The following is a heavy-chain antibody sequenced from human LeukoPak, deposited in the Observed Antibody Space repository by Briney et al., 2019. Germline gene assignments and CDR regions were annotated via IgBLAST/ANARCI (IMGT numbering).Heavy chain of an antibody. J-gene: IGHJ4*02. CDR1: GFTFTTYW. CDR2: IKEDGSEK. CDR3: VSAPNSYYLDH. V-gene: IGHV3-7*01. Sequence: GGSLRLSCAASGFTFTTYWMTWVRQVPGKGLEWVANIKEDGSEKYYVDSVEGRFAISRDNTKNSLYLQMNNLRAEDTAVYYCVSAPNSYYLDHCGQGTLVTVSS.